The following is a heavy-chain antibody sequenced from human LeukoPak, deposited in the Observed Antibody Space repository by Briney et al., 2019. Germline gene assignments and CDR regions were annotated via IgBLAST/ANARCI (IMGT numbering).Heavy chain of an antibody. Sequence: SETLSLTCAVSGGSISSYYWSWIRQPPGKGLEWIGYIYYSGSTNYNPSLKSRVTISVDTSKNQFSLKLSSVTAADTAVYYCARQGYNYGDYYYYYMDVWGKGTTVTVSS. CDR3: ARQGYNYGDYYYYYMDV. D-gene: IGHD3-22*01. CDR2: IYYSGST. V-gene: IGHV4-59*01. J-gene: IGHJ6*03. CDR1: GGSISSYY.